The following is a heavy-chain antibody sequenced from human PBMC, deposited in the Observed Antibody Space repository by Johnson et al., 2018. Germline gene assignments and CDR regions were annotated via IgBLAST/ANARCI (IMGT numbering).Heavy chain of an antibody. CDR3: AREVIWFGGLVYMDV. V-gene: IGHV4-39*07. CDR2: IHYSGST. D-gene: IGHD3-10*01. Sequence: QVQLQESGPGLVKPSETLSLTCTVSGGSISSSSYYWGWIRQPPGKGLEWIGRIHYSGSTYYNPSLKTQVTISVHTSKNPFSLTLRSVTAAHTAVYFCAREVIWFGGLVYMDVWGKGTTVTVSS. CDR1: GGSISSSSYY. J-gene: IGHJ6*03.